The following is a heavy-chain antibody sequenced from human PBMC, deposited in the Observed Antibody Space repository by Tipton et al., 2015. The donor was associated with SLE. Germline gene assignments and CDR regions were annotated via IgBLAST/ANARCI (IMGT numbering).Heavy chain of an antibody. CDR3: ARDIAAAGTYYFDY. V-gene: IGHV4-59*08. J-gene: IGHJ4*02. Sequence: TLSLTCTVSGGSISSHYWSWIRQPPGKGLEWIGYIYYSGSTNYNPSLKSRVTISVDTSKNQFSLKLSSVTAADTAVHYCARDIAAAGTYYFDYWGQGTLVTVSS. CDR1: GGSISSHY. CDR2: IYYSGST. D-gene: IGHD6-13*01.